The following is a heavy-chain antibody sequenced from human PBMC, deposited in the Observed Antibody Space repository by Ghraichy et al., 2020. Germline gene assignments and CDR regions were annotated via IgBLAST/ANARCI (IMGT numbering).Heavy chain of an antibody. J-gene: IGHJ4*02. CDR1: GFTFSSYA. Sequence: LSLTCAASGFTFSSYAMSWVRQAPGKGLEWVSAISGSGGSTYYADSVKGRFTISRDNSKNTLYLQMNSLRAEDTAVYYCAKAHSSGWFYYFDYWGQGTLVTVSS. D-gene: IGHD6-19*01. CDR3: AKAHSSGWFYYFDY. V-gene: IGHV3-23*01. CDR2: ISGSGGST.